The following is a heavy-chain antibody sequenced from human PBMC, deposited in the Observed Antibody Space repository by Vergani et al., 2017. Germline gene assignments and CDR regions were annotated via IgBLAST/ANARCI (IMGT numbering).Heavy chain of an antibody. Sequence: EVQLVESGGGVVRPGGSLRLSCAASGFTFDDYGMSWVRQAPGKGLEWVSGINWNGGSTGYADSVKGRFTISRDNAKNSLYLQMNSLRAEDTAVYYCARDGDIVVVSTYYYYMDVWGKGTTVTVSS. V-gene: IGHV3-20*04. CDR2: INWNGGST. CDR1: GFTFDDYG. D-gene: IGHD2-2*01. CDR3: ARDGDIVVVSTYYYYMDV. J-gene: IGHJ6*03.